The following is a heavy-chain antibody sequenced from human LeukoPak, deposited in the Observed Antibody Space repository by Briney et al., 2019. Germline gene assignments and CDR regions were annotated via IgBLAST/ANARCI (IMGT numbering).Heavy chain of an antibody. Sequence: KPSETLSLTCTVSGGSIRGGDYYWNWIRQLPGKGLGWIGYIYYTGSTFYRPSLKVRVTMSVDTSKNQFSLRLSSVTAADTAVYYCAGGLRYLDSTGYYEPYFDYWGQGALVTVSS. CDR2: IYYTGST. CDR3: AGGLRYLDSTGYYEPYFDY. V-gene: IGHV4-31*03. D-gene: IGHD3-22*01. CDR1: GGSIRGGDYY. J-gene: IGHJ4*02.